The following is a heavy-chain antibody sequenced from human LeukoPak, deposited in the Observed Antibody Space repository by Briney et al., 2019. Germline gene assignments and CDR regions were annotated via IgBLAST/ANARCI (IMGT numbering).Heavy chain of an antibody. Sequence: GSLILSCAASGFTFSSYSMNWVRQAPGKGLEWVSYISSSGSTIYYADSVKGRFTISRDNAKNSLYLQMNSLRAEDTAVYYCARVGDDSGYDFPSPGQEERFDYWGQGTLVTVSS. V-gene: IGHV3-48*04. J-gene: IGHJ4*02. CDR2: ISSSGSTI. CDR3: ARVGDDSGYDFPSPGQEERFDY. CDR1: GFTFSSYS. D-gene: IGHD5-12*01.